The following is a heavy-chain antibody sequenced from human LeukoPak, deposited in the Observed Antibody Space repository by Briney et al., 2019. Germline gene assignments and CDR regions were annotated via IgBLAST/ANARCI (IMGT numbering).Heavy chain of an antibody. D-gene: IGHD3-22*01. Sequence: ASVKVSCKASGGTFSSYAISWVRQAPGQGLEWMGGIIPIFGTANYAQKFQGRVTITADKSTSTAYMELSSLRSEDTAVYYCARDKWLDSSGYYSPYYFDYWGQGTLVTVSS. CDR1: GGTFSSYA. CDR2: IIPIFGTA. CDR3: ARDKWLDSSGYYSPYYFDY. V-gene: IGHV1-69*06. J-gene: IGHJ4*02.